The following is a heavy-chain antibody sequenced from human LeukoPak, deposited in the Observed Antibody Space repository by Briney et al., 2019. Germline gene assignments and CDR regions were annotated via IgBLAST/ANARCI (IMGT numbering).Heavy chain of an antibody. Sequence: ESLSLSCANSGFSVGRCRMIGLREARGKEQERVSSISISSNYIYYTDSVKGRCTISRDNGKNSLYLQMNSLRAEDTAVYFCARGSRLGVVERDAFDIWGQGTMVTVSS. CDR1: GFSVGRCR. D-gene: IGHD3-3*01. V-gene: IGHV3-21*01. CDR2: ISISSNYI. J-gene: IGHJ3*02. CDR3: ARGSRLGVVERDAFDI.